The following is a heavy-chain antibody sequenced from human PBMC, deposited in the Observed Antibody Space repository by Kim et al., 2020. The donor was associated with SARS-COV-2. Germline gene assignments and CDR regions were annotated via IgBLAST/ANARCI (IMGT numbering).Heavy chain of an antibody. CDR2: IKEDGSEK. V-gene: IGHV3-7*03. CDR3: ARDSGYCTGGSCYSIFDY. Sequence: GGSLRLSCAASGVSFNNYWMGWVRQAPGKGLEWVAHIKEDGSEKYYVDSVKGRFTISRDNAKNSLYLQMNSLRAEDTAVYYCARDSGYCTGGSCYSIFDYWGQGTQVTVSS. CDR1: GVSFNNYW. J-gene: IGHJ4*02. D-gene: IGHD2-15*01.